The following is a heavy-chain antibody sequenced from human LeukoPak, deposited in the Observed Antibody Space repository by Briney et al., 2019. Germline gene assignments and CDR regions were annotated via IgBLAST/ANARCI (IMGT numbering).Heavy chain of an antibody. J-gene: IGHJ4*02. CDR1: GFTFRNYW. CDR2: IKQDGSEK. D-gene: IGHD1-26*01. Sequence: GGSLRRSCAASGFTFRNYWMNWVRRAPGKGLEWVANIKQDGSEKYYVDSVKGRFTISRDNAENSLDLQMNSLRADDTAVYYCARGESGSYYDWGQGILVTVSS. V-gene: IGHV3-7*05. CDR3: ARGESGSYYD.